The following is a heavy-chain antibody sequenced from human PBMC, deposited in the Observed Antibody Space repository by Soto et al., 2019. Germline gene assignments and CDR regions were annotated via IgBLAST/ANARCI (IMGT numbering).Heavy chain of an antibody. CDR2: INHSGSS. V-gene: IGHV4-34*01. Sequence: PSETLSLTCVVYGVSFSNYYCSWIRQSPGKGLEWIGEINHSGSSNYNPSLKSRVTISADTSKNQFSLKLTSVTAADTAVYYCADFFGSRYGRVDPWGQGTLVTVSS. CDR1: GVSFSNYY. CDR3: ADFFGSRYGRVDP. J-gene: IGHJ5*02. D-gene: IGHD5-18*01.